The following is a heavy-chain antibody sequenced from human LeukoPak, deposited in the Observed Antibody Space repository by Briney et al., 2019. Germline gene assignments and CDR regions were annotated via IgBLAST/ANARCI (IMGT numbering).Heavy chain of an antibody. V-gene: IGHV1-2*02. J-gene: IGHJ6*03. Sequence: ASVKVSCKASGYTFTGYYMHWVRQAPGQGLEWMGWNNPNSGGTNYAQKFQGRVTMTRDTSISTACMELSRLRSDDTAVYYCARGPGEWLRFLYYYYMDVWGKGTTVTISS. D-gene: IGHD5-12*01. CDR2: NNPNSGGT. CDR3: ARGPGEWLRFLYYYYMDV. CDR1: GYTFTGYY.